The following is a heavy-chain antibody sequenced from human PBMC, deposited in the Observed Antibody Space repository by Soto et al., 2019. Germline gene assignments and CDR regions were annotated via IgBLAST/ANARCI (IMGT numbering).Heavy chain of an antibody. Sequence: SETLSLTCAVSGGSVTTGGYSWSWVRQPPGKGLEWIGYIYYSGSTYYNPSLKSRVTISVDTSKNQFSLKLSSVTAADTAVYYCAREDASGPSALFWGQGTLVTVSS. CDR3: AREDASGPSALF. V-gene: IGHV4-30-2*05. CDR1: GGSVTTGGYS. CDR2: IYYSGST. D-gene: IGHD5-12*01. J-gene: IGHJ4*02.